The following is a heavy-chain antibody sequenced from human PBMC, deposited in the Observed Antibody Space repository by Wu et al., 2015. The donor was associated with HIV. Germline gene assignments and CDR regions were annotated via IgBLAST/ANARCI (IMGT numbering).Heavy chain of an antibody. CDR3: ARDVAAGPGAWFDP. D-gene: IGHD6-13*01. J-gene: IGHJ5*02. V-gene: IGHV1-2*02. CDR1: GYTFTGYY. Sequence: QVHLVQFGGEVKKPGASVKVSCKASGYTFTGYYMHWVRQAPGQGLEWMGWINPNSGGTNYAQKFQGRVTMTRGTSISTAYMELSRLRSDDTAVYYCARDVAAGPGAWFDPWGQGTLVTVSS. CDR2: INPNSGGT.